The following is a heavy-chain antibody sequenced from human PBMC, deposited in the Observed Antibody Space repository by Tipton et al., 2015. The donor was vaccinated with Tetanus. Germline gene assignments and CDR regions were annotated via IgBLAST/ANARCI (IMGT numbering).Heavy chain of an antibody. CDR1: GGSISSYY. D-gene: IGHD4-17*01. J-gene: IGHJ6*02. CDR3: ARDRGLTTGGGIGMDV. CDR2: IFYSGNT. Sequence: TLSSPCTVSGGSISSYYWSWIRQPPGKGLEWIGYIFYSGNTNYNPSLKTRVTISVDTSKNQFSLKLSSVTAADTAVYYCARDRGLTTGGGIGMDVWGQGTTVTVSS. V-gene: IGHV4-59*01.